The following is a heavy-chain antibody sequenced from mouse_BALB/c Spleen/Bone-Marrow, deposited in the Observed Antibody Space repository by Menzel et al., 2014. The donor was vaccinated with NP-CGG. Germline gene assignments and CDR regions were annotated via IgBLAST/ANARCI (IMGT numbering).Heavy chain of an antibody. V-gene: IGHV1S81*02. D-gene: IGHD2-1*01. Sequence: QVQLKQSGAELVKPGASVKLSCMASGFTFTSYWIHWVKQRPGQGPEWIGEINPSNGRTNYNEKFKSKATLTEDKSSSTACMQLSSLTSEDSAVYYCARDGNYRYAMDYWGQGTSVTVSS. CDR3: ARDGNYRYAMDY. CDR1: GFTFTSYW. CDR2: INPSNGRT. J-gene: IGHJ4*01.